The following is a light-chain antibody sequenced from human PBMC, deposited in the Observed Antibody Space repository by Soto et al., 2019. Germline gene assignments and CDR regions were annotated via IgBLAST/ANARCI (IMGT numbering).Light chain of an antibody. Sequence: IVMTQSPATLSVSPGERATLSCRASQSVSSDLAWYQQKPGQAPRLLIYGASTRATGIPARFSGSGSGTEFTLTISNLQSEDFAVYYCQQYNNWRSFGQGAKLEI. J-gene: IGKJ2*01. CDR3: QQYNNWRS. CDR1: QSVSSD. V-gene: IGKV3-15*01. CDR2: GAS.